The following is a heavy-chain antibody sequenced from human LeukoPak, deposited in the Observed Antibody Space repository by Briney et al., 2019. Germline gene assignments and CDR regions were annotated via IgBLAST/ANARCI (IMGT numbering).Heavy chain of an antibody. CDR2: IYYSGTT. V-gene: IGHV4-30-4*01. CDR1: GGSISTGDYY. D-gene: IGHD3-10*01. J-gene: IGHJ4*02. Sequence: SQTLSLTCTVAGGSISTGDYYWSWIRQPPGKGLEWIGYIYYSGTTYYNPSLKGRLSFSMQTSRNQFSLNLRSVTAADTAVYYCARDPVYGSGTFWGQGTLVTVSS. CDR3: ARDPVYGSGTF.